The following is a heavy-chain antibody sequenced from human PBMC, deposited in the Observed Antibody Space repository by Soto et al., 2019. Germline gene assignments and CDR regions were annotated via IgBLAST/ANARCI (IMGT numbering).Heavy chain of an antibody. J-gene: IGHJ6*02. CDR3: AREFVDTAMVNTYYYYGMDV. Sequence: GASVKVSCKASGYTFTGYYMHWVRQAPGQGLEWMGWINPNSGGTNYAQKFQGRVTMTRDTSITTAYMELSRLRSDDTAVYYCAREFVDTAMVNTYYYYGMDVWGQGTTVTVSS. D-gene: IGHD5-18*01. CDR1: GYTFTGYY. CDR2: INPNSGGT. V-gene: IGHV1-2*02.